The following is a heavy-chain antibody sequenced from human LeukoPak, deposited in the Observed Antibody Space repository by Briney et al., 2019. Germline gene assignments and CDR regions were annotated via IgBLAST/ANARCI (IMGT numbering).Heavy chain of an antibody. J-gene: IGHJ4*02. Sequence: PGRSLRLSCAASGFNFSSYGMHWVRQAPGKGLEWVAVISYDGSNKYYADSVKGRFIISRDNSKNTLYLQMNSLRAEDTAVYYCAKDWRGYSYIFDYWGQGSLVTVSS. V-gene: IGHV3-30*18. CDR2: ISYDGSNK. CDR3: AKDWRGYSYIFDY. D-gene: IGHD5-18*01. CDR1: GFNFSSYG.